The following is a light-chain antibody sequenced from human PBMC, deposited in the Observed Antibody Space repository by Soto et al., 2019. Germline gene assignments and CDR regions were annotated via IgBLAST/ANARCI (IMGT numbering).Light chain of an antibody. CDR3: QQYNNWPYT. Sequence: EIVLTHSPATLSVSPGERATLSCMASQSVGSNLAWYQQRPGQPPRLLISDASPRATDIPARFSGGGSGTEFTLTISSLQSEDFAVYYCQQYNNWPYTFGQGTKLQIK. J-gene: IGKJ2*01. CDR2: DAS. CDR1: QSVGSN. V-gene: IGKV3-15*01.